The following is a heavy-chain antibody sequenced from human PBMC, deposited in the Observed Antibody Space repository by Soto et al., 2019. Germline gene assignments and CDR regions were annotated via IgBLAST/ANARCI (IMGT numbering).Heavy chain of an antibody. J-gene: IGHJ4*02. V-gene: IGHV3-23*01. Sequence: EVQLLESGGGLVQPGGSLRLSCAASGFSFRNYAMSWVRQAPGKGRGWISTLTGSSSNIYYADSVKGRFAISRDNSRNTLYLQMNSLTAEDTAVYYCANGRATYGLLTHDYWGQGTLVTVSS. CDR2: LTGSSSNI. D-gene: IGHD3-10*01. CDR1: GFSFRNYA. CDR3: ANGRATYGLLTHDY.